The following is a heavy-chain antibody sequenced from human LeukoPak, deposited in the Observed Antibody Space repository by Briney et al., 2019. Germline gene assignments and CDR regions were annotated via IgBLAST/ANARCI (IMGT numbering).Heavy chain of an antibody. D-gene: IGHD3-10*01. J-gene: IGHJ6*02. Sequence: GESLKISCKGSGYTFDDYWIAWVRQMPGKGLEYMGIIYPDDSDTRYSPSFQGQVTISADKSSSTAYLQWRSLKASDTAIYYCARSYWDLPTFYGMVVWGQGTTVTVSS. CDR1: GYTFDDYW. CDR3: ARSYWDLPTFYGMVV. V-gene: IGHV5-51*01. CDR2: IYPDDSDT.